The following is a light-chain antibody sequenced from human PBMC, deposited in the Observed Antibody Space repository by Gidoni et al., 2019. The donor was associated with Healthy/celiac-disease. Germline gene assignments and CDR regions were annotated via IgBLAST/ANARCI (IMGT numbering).Light chain of an antibody. CDR3: FSYAVRSTWV. J-gene: IGLJ3*02. V-gene: IGLV2-23*02. Sequence: SALTQPASLSGSPGQSITISGTGTSSDVGSYNLVSGYQQHPGKAPKLMIYEVSKRPSGVCTRFSGAKCGNTASLTISGLQAEYEADYYCFSYAVRSTWVFGGGTMLTFL. CDR1: SSDVGSYNL. CDR2: EVS.